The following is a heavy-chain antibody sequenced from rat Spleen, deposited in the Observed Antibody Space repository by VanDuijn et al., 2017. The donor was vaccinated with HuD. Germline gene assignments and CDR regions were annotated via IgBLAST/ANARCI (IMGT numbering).Heavy chain of an antibody. CDR1: GFTFNNYW. CDR3: TRDKYDRDSYAHVGFDY. CDR2: ITNTGGST. Sequence: EVQLVESGGGLVQPGRSLKLSCVASGFTFNNYWMTWIRQAPGKGLEWVASITNTGGSTYYPDSVKGRFTISRDNAKSTLYLQMNSLRSEDTATYYCTRDKYDRDSYAHVGFDYWGQGTLVTVSS. D-gene: IGHD1-12*01. J-gene: IGHJ3*01. V-gene: IGHV5-31*01.